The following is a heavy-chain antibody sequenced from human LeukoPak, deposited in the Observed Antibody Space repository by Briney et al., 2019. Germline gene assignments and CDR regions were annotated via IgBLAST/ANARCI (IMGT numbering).Heavy chain of an antibody. V-gene: IGHV3-30-3*01. Sequence: GGSLRLSCAASGIAFSSYAMRWVRQAPGKGLEWVALISYDGSNEYYVDSVKGRFTISRDNSKNTLYLQVNSLRAEDTAVYFCAIHGNYGSGNSPYYFDYWGQGTLVTVSS. CDR1: GIAFSSYA. D-gene: IGHD3-10*01. CDR2: ISYDGSNE. J-gene: IGHJ4*02. CDR3: AIHGNYGSGNSPYYFDY.